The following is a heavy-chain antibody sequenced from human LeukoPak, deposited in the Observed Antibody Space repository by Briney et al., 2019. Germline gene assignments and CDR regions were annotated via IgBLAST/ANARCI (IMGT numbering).Heavy chain of an antibody. V-gene: IGHV4-4*07. J-gene: IGHJ4*02. CDR3: TIGSSSGSLAY. CDR2: IYTDGST. CDR1: GASVNDNY. Sequence: SGTLSLTCTVSGASVNDNYWSWSRQPAGKTLEWIGRIYTDGSTNYNPFLKSRVAISVDTSTNQFSLFLRSVTAADTAIYYCTIGSSSGSLAYWGQGTLVTVSS. D-gene: IGHD2-15*01.